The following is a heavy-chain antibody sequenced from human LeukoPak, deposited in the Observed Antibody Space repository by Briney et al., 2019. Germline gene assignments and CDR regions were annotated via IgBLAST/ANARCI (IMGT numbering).Heavy chain of an antibody. CDR2: VYYSGST. V-gene: IGHV4-31*03. Sequence: SDTLYLTCTISGDSISSGGYYWSWIRQHPGKGLKESGYVYYSGSTYYNPSLKSRVTISVDTSKNPFSLTLSSVTAADTAVYYCARVHFNWNYFDYWGQGTLVTVSS. CDR3: ARVHFNWNYFDY. D-gene: IGHD3-9*01. CDR1: GDSISSGGYY. J-gene: IGHJ4*02.